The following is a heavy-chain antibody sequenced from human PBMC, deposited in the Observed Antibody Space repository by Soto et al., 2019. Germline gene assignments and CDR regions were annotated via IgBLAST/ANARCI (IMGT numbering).Heavy chain of an antibody. V-gene: IGHV3-48*02. CDR3: ARFPKGIVVTG. Sequence: VQLMESGGGLVYPGASLRLSCATSGFSFRDHSMNWVRQAPGKGLQWVSYISSTGNDIHYADSVKGRFTVSRDNAKNALFLQMNSLRDDDSAIDYCARFPKGIVVTGWGQGTLVTVSS. CDR2: ISSTGNDI. D-gene: IGHD2-21*02. CDR1: GFSFRDHS. J-gene: IGHJ4*02.